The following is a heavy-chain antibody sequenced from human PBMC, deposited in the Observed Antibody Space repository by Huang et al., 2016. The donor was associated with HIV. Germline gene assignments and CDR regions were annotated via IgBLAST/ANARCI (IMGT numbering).Heavy chain of an antibody. Sequence: QLVQSGAEVKKPGESLKISCKGSGYGFSTHWIGWVRQMPGKGLGWVWLIYPGDSDTRYSPSFQGQVTISADKSIRAAYLQWSSLKASDTAMYYCARIPSSGGYYFDYWGQGTLVTVSS. D-gene: IGHD6-25*01. J-gene: IGHJ4*02. CDR2: IYPGDSDT. V-gene: IGHV5-51*03. CDR1: GYGFSTHW. CDR3: ARIPSSGGYYFDY.